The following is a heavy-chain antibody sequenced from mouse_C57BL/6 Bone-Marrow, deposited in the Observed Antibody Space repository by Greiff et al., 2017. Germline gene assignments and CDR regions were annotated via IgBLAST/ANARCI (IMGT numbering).Heavy chain of an antibody. CDR1: GFTFSDYY. D-gene: IGHD2-3*01. Sequence: EVKLMESEGGLVQPGSSMKLSCTASGFTFSDYYMAWVRQVPEKGLEWVANINYDGSSTYYLDSLKSRFIISRDNAKNILYLQMSSLKSEDTATYYCARSMIHWYFDVWGTGTTVTVSS. CDR3: ARSMIHWYFDV. CDR2: INYDGSST. J-gene: IGHJ1*03. V-gene: IGHV5-16*01.